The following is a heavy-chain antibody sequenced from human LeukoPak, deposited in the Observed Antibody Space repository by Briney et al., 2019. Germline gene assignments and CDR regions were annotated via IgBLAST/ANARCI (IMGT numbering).Heavy chain of an antibody. CDR2: IHHSGST. CDR3: ASYSSSWPGYFDY. CDR1: GYSFSSGYY. J-gene: IGHJ4*02. V-gene: IGHV4-38-2*02. D-gene: IGHD6-13*01. Sequence: SETLSLTCTVSGYSFSSGYYWGWVRQPPGKGLEWIGSIHHSGSTYNNPSLKSRVTISVDTSKNQFSLKLSSVTAADTAVYYCASYSSSWPGYFDYWGQGTLVTVSS.